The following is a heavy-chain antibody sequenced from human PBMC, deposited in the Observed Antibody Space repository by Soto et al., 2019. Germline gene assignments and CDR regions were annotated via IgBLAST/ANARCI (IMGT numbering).Heavy chain of an antibody. CDR2: IWYDGSHR. CDR1: GFXFXSYG. V-gene: IGHV3-33*01. CDR3: ARDSGSDYLDK. J-gene: IGHJ4*02. D-gene: IGHD3-10*01. Sequence: QVQLVESGGGVVQPGRSLXLSCVASGFXFXSYGMHWVRQAPGKGLEWVAVIWYDGSHRFYGDSVKGRSTISRDNSKNTLYFQMDSLRAEDTAVYYCARDSGSDYLDKWGQGTLVTVSS.